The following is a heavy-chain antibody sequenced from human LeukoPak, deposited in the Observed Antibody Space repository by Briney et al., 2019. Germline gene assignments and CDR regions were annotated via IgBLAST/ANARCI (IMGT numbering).Heavy chain of an antibody. CDR3: ARLFLGYCSSTSCLDPWGDYYYMDV. Sequence: SVKVSCKASGGTFSSYAISWVRQAPGQGLEWMGRIIPILGIANYAQKFQGRVTITRNTSISTAYMELSSLRSEDTAVYYCARLFLGYCSSTSCLDPWGDYYYMDVWGKGTAVTVSS. CDR1: GGTFSSYA. V-gene: IGHV1-69*04. J-gene: IGHJ6*03. CDR2: IIPILGIA. D-gene: IGHD2-2*01.